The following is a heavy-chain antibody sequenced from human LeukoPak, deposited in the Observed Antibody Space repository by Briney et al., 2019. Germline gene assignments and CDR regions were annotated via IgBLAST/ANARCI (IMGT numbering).Heavy chain of an antibody. Sequence: PSETLSLTCAVYSGSFSGYYWSWLRQPPGKGLEWIGEINDSGSVNCNPSLKNRVTLSVDTSKNQFSLRLRSVAAADTAVYYCARRLVDSGASQVSDDWGQGTLVTVSS. D-gene: IGHD2-15*01. CDR3: ARRLVDSGASQVSDD. V-gene: IGHV4-34*01. CDR1: SGSFSGYY. J-gene: IGHJ4*02. CDR2: INDSGSV.